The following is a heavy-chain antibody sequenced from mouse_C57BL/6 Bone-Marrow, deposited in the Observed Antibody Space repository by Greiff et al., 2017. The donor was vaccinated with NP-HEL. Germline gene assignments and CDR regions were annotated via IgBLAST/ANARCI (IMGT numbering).Heavy chain of an antibody. Sequence: VQLQQPGAELVRPGSSVKLSCKASGYTFTSYWMDWVKQRPGQGLEWIGNIYPSDSETHYNQKFKDKATLTVDKSSSTAYMQLSSLTAEDSAVYYCVRSGDSSGYWGQGTLVTVSA. V-gene: IGHV1-61*01. CDR3: VRSGDSSGY. J-gene: IGHJ3*01. CDR1: GYTFTSYW. D-gene: IGHD3-2*02. CDR2: IYPSDSET.